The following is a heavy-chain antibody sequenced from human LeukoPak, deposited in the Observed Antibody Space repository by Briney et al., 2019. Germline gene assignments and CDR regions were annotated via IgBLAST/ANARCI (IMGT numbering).Heavy chain of an antibody. CDR3: ARDLEWEAYFDY. D-gene: IGHD1-26*01. J-gene: IGHJ4*02. CDR1: EFDFSTHA. Sequence: GGSLRLSCAASEFDFSTHAMTWVRQAPGKGLEWVSAISISGTKTYYADSVKGRFTISRDNSKNTLYLQMYSLRAEDTAVYYCARDLEWEAYFDYWGQGTLVTVSS. CDR2: ISISGTKT. V-gene: IGHV3-23*01.